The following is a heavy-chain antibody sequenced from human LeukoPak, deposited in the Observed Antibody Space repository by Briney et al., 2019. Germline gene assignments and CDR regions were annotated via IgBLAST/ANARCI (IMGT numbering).Heavy chain of an antibody. D-gene: IGHD6-13*01. Sequence: PSETLSLTCTVSGGSIISYYWSWIRQPPGKGLEWIGYIRSSGSTSYSPSLKSRVTFSVDTSKNHFSLKVTSMTAADTGVYYCARSLPGAIGAADFWGQGTLVTVSA. J-gene: IGHJ4*02. CDR2: IRSSGST. CDR3: ARSLPGAIGAADF. CDR1: GGSIISYY. V-gene: IGHV4-59*01.